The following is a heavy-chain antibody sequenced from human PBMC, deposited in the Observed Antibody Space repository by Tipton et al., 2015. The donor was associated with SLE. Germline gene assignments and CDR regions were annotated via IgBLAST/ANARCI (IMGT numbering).Heavy chain of an antibody. J-gene: IGHJ6*02. CDR3: ARGDYYYGMDV. CDR2: IYYSGST. Sequence: TLSLTCTVSGGSISSSSYYWGWIRQPPGKGLEWIGSIYYSGSTYYNPSLKSRVTISVDTSKNQFSLKLSSVTAADTAVYYCARGDYYYGMDVWGQGTTVTVS. CDR1: GGSISSSSYY. V-gene: IGHV4-39*07.